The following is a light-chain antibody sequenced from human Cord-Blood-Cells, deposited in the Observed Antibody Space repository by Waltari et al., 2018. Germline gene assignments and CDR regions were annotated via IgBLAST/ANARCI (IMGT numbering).Light chain of an antibody. Sequence: QSVLTQPPSASGTPGQRVTISCSGSSSNIGSNYVYWYQQLPGTAPKLLIYRNNQRPSRGPARFSGSKSGTSASLAISGRRSEDEADYYCAAWDDSLSGWVFGGGTKLTVL. CDR2: RNN. J-gene: IGLJ3*02. CDR3: AAWDDSLSGWV. V-gene: IGLV1-47*01. CDR1: SSNIGSNY.